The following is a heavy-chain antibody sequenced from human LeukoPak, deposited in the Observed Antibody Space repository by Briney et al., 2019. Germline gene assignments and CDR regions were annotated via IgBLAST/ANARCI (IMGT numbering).Heavy chain of an antibody. Sequence: GGSLRLSCAASGFTFSSYGMHWVREAPGKGLEWVAVISYDGRNKYYADSVKGRFTISRDNSKNTLYLQMNSLRAEDTAVYYCATPWLLNHYYYYGMDVWGQGTTVTVSS. CDR3: ATPWLLNHYYYYGMDV. CDR2: ISYDGRNK. D-gene: IGHD3-9*01. CDR1: GFTFSSYG. V-gene: IGHV3-30*03. J-gene: IGHJ6*02.